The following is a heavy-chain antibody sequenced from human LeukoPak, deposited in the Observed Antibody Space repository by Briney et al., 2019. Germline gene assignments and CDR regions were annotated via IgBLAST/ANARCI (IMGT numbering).Heavy chain of an antibody. Sequence: SSVTVSCKASGGTFRSYAISWLRQAPGQGLEWMGGVIPIFCTANYAQKFQGRVTITADQSTSTAYMELSSLRSEDTAVYYCARESVGYDILTGYYPLHYFDYWDQGTLVTVSS. CDR3: ARESVGYDILTGYYPLHYFDY. D-gene: IGHD3-9*01. CDR1: GGTFRSYA. J-gene: IGHJ4*02. CDR2: VIPIFCTA. V-gene: IGHV1-69*13.